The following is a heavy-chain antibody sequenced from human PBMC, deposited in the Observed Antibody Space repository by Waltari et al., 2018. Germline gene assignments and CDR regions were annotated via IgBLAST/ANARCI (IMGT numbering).Heavy chain of an antibody. Sequence: QVQLQESGPGLVKPSQTLSLTCTVSGGSISSGSYYWSWIRQPVGKGLEWIGYIYTSGSTNYNPSLKSRVTISVDTSKNQFSLKLSSVTAADTAVYYCARSGIRVLQAFDIWGQGTMVTVSS. J-gene: IGHJ3*02. CDR2: IYTSGST. V-gene: IGHV4-61*09. D-gene: IGHD4-4*01. CDR3: ARSGIRVLQAFDI. CDR1: GGSISSGSYY.